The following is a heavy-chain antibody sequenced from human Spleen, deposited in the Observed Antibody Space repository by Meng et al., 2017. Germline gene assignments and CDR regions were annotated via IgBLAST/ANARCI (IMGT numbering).Heavy chain of an antibody. CDR3: ARGPTTMAHDFDY. CDR1: GGSFSDYY. J-gene: IGHJ4*02. Sequence: LSCVVSGGSFSDYYWSWIRQPPGKGLEWIGEINHSGSTNYNPSLESRATISVDTSQNNLSLKLSSVTAADSAVYYCARGPTTMAHDFDYWGQGTLVTVSS. CDR2: INHSGST. V-gene: IGHV4-34*01. D-gene: IGHD4-11*01.